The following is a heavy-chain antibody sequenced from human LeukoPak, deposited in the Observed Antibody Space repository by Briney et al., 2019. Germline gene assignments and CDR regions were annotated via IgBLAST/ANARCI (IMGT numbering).Heavy chain of an antibody. V-gene: IGHV3-23*01. J-gene: IGHJ3*02. CDR1: RFTFSSYA. Sequence: GGSLRLSCEASRFTFSSYAMSWVRQAPGKGLEWVSAISGSGGSTYYADSVKGRFTISRDNSKNTLYLQMNSLRAEDTAVYYCAKDQIGPQPRDAFDIWGQGTMVTVSS. CDR2: ISGSGGST. CDR3: AKDQIGPQPRDAFDI.